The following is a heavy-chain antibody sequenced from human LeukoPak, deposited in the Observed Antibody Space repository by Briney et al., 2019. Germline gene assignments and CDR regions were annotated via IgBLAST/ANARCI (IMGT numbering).Heavy chain of an antibody. CDR1: GFTFNDYY. V-gene: IGHV3-11*04. CDR2: ISSIGSIT. CDR3: ARDRDTGRVGTTDFDY. J-gene: IGHJ4*02. D-gene: IGHD5-12*01. Sequence: GGSLRLSCAASGFTFNDYYMSWIRQAPGKGLEWVSYISSIGSITHYGDSVKGRFTISRDNAKNSLYLQMNSLRAEDTAVYYCARDRDTGRVGTTDFDYWGQGALVTVSS.